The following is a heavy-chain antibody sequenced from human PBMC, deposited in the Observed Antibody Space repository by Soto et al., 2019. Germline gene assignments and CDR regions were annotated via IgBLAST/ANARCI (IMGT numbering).Heavy chain of an antibody. D-gene: IGHD3-22*01. V-gene: IGHV3-30-3*01. CDR3: ARAQRITMIVVVKSAGGGVDY. CDR2: ISYDGSNK. Sequence: QVQLVESGGGVVQPGRSLRLSCAASGFTFSSYAMHWVRQAPGKGLEWVAVISYDGSNKYYADSVKGRFTISRDNSKNTLYLQMNSLRAEDTAVYYCARAQRITMIVVVKSAGGGVDYWGQGTLVTVSS. CDR1: GFTFSSYA. J-gene: IGHJ4*02.